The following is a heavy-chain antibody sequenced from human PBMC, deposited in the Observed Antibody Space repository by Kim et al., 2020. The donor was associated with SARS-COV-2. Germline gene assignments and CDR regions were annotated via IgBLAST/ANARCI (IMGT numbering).Heavy chain of an antibody. J-gene: IGHJ3*02. CDR3: ARANTKKWYYDILTGYYVRVIPIDAFDI. V-gene: IGHV3-7*01. CDR1: GFTFSSYW. Sequence: GGSLRLSCAASGFTFSSYWMSWVRQAPGKGLEWVANIKQDGSEKYYVDSVKGRFTISRDNAKNSLYLQMNSLRAEDTAVYYCARANTKKWYYDILTGYYVRVIPIDAFDIWGQGTMVTVSS. CDR2: IKQDGSEK. D-gene: IGHD3-9*01.